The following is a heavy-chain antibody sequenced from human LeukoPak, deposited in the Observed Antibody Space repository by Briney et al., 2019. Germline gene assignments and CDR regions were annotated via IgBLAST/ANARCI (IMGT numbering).Heavy chain of an antibody. CDR1: GYTFTGYY. Sequence: ASVKVSCKASGYTFTGYYMHWVRQAPGQGLEWMGWINPNSGGTNYAQKFQGRDTMSRDTSMSTAYIELSRLRSDDTAVYYCARDLGGSKHGDYWGQGTLVTVSS. CDR3: ARDLGGSKHGDY. D-gene: IGHD1-26*01. J-gene: IGHJ4*02. V-gene: IGHV1-2*02. CDR2: INPNSGGT.